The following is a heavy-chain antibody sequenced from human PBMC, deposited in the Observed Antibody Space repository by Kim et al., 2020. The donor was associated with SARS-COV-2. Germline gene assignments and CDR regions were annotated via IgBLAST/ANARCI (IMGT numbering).Heavy chain of an antibody. Sequence: GGSLRLSCAASGFTVSSNYMSWVRQAPGKGLEWVSVIYSGGSTYYADSVKGRFTISRDNSKNTLYLQMNSLRAEDTAVYYCAREGYSGSSPGDYWGQGTLVTVSS. CDR3: AREGYSGSSPGDY. CDR1: GFTVSSNY. V-gene: IGHV3-53*01. D-gene: IGHD1-26*01. J-gene: IGHJ4*02. CDR2: IYSGGST.